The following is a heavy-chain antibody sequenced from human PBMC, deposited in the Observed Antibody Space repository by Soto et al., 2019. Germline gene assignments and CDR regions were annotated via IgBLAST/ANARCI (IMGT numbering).Heavy chain of an antibody. CDR1: GGSISSSNW. Sequence: QVQLQESGPGLVKPSGTLSLTCAVSGGSISSSNWWSWVRQPPGKGLEWIGEIYHSGSTNYNPSLKSRVNISVEKAKNQFSLKLRSVTAADTGVYYWAGGGYCSGGSCRGYYYFDYWGQGTLVTVSS. CDR3: AGGGYCSGGSCRGYYYFDY. V-gene: IGHV4-4*02. D-gene: IGHD2-15*01. CDR2: IYHSGST. J-gene: IGHJ4*02.